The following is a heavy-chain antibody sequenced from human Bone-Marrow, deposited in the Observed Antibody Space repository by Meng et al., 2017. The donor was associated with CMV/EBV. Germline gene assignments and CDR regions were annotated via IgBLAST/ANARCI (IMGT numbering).Heavy chain of an antibody. D-gene: IGHD2-2*02. CDR1: GGSFSGYY. CDR3: ARGRENLPDCSSTSCYRVGYYGMDV. CDR2: INHSGST. J-gene: IGHJ6*02. Sequence: GSLRLSCTVSGGSFSGYYWSWIRQPPGKGLEWIGEINHSGSTNYNPSLKSRVTISVDTSKNQFSLKLSSVTAADTAVYYCARGRENLPDCSSTSCYRVGYYGMDVWGQGTTVTVSS. V-gene: IGHV4-34*01.